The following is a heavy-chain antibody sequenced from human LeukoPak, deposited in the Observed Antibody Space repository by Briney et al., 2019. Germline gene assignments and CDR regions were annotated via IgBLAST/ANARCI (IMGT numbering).Heavy chain of an antibody. J-gene: IGHJ4*02. Sequence: PGGSLRLSCAASGFTFSNYWMTWVRQAPRKGLEWVASIKQDGGEKHYVDSVKGRFTISRDNARNSLYLQMNSLRAEDTAVYYCARGPWGHDFGEYVWGQGALVTVSS. CDR1: GFTFSNYW. CDR3: ARGPWGHDFGEYV. D-gene: IGHD4-17*01. CDR2: IKQDGGEK. V-gene: IGHV3-7*01.